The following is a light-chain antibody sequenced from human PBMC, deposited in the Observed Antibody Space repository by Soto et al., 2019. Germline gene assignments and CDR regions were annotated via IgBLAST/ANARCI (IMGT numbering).Light chain of an antibody. V-gene: IGKV3-20*01. J-gene: IGKJ1*01. Sequence: EVELTQSPGTLSLSPGGRATLSCRASQSVSSSHLAWYQQKRGQAPRLLIYDTSTRATGIPDRFSGSGSGTDFTLTIRRLEPEDFAVYHCQQYGDSPWTFGQGTQVDIK. CDR2: DTS. CDR3: QQYGDSPWT. CDR1: QSVSSSH.